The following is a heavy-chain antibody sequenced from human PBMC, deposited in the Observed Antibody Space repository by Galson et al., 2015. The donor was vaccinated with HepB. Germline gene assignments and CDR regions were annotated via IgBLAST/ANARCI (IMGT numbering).Heavy chain of an antibody. CDR1: GGSISSGTYS. Sequence: LSLTCAVSGGSISSGTYSWSWLRQPPGKGLEWIGHIYHSGYTSYSPSLESRVAISLDRSKNQFSLKLPSVTAADTAIYYCARVGVRDNISWFPFAYWGQGILVTVSS. J-gene: IGHJ4*02. V-gene: IGHV4-30-2*01. CDR3: ARVGVRDNISWFPFAY. D-gene: IGHD6-13*01. CDR2: IYHSGYT.